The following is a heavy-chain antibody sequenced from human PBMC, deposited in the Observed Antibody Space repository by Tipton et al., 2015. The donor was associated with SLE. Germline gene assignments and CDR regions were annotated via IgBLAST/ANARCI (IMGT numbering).Heavy chain of an antibody. CDR1: GGSISSSSYY. D-gene: IGHD1-20*01. J-gene: IGHJ5*02. Sequence: TLSLTCTVSGGSISSSSYYWGWIRQPPGKGLEWIGSIYDSGRPYYNPSLKSRVTISVETSKNQFSLKLSSVTAADTDVYYCASPSITGTSGGFDPWGQGTLVTVSS. CDR3: ASPSITGTSGGFDP. V-gene: IGHV4-39*07. CDR2: IYDSGRP.